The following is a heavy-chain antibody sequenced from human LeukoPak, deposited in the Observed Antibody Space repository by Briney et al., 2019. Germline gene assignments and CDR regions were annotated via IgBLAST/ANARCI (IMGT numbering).Heavy chain of an antibody. Sequence: QPGGSLRLSCAASGFTFSSYAMSWVRQAPGKGLEWVANIKQDGSEKYYVDSVKGRFTISRDNAKNSLYLQMNSLRAEDTAVYYCARDLDYLDYWGQGTLVTVSS. J-gene: IGHJ4*02. V-gene: IGHV3-7*04. CDR2: IKQDGSEK. CDR1: GFTFSSYA. CDR3: ARDLDYLDY.